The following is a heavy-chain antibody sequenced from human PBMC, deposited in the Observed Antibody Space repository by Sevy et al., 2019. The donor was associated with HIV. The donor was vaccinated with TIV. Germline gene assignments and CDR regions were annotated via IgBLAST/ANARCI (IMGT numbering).Heavy chain of an antibody. CDR2: ISLSGGDT. CDR3: AKDRVSGTYYTGDFDY. Sequence: GGSLRLSCVASGFSFSHYWMSWVRQAPGKGLEWVSVISLSGGDTYYTDSVKGRFTISRDNSKNTLYLQMNSLRAEDTAVYYCAKDRVSGTYYTGDFDYWGQGTLVTVSS. J-gene: IGHJ4*02. V-gene: IGHV3-23*01. CDR1: GFSFSHYW. D-gene: IGHD3-10*01.